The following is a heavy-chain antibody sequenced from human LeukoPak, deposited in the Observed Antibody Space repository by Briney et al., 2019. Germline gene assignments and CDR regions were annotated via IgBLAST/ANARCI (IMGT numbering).Heavy chain of an antibody. CDR3: AKDENSITGTTFDY. J-gene: IGHJ4*02. Sequence: PGGSLRLSCAASGFTFSSYGMHWVRQAPGKGLEWVAFIRYDGSNKYYADSVKGRFTISRDNSKNTLYLQMNSLRAEDTAVYYCAKDENSITGTTFDYWGQGTLVTVSS. V-gene: IGHV3-30*02. CDR2: IRYDGSNK. D-gene: IGHD1-14*01. CDR1: GFTFSSYG.